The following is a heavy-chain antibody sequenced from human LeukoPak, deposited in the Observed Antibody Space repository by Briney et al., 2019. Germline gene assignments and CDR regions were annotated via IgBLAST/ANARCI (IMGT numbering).Heavy chain of an antibody. D-gene: IGHD3-22*01. CDR3: AKDSSETYNYYDSSGYSDY. V-gene: IGHV3-30*18. Sequence: PGRSLRLSFAASGFTFSSYGMHWVRQAPGKGLEWVAVISYDGSNKYYADSVKGRFTISRDNSKNTLYLQMNSLRAEDTAVYYCAKDSSETYNYYDSSGYSDYWGQGTLVTVSS. J-gene: IGHJ4*02. CDR2: ISYDGSNK. CDR1: GFTFSSYG.